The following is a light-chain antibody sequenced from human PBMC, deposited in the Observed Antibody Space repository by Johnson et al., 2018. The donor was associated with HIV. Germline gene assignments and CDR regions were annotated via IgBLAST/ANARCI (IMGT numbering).Light chain of an antibody. V-gene: IGLV1-47*01. CDR3: AAWDDSLNGFYV. J-gene: IGLJ1*01. CDR2: RNN. CDR1: SSNIGNNY. Sequence: QSVLTQPPSVSAAPGQKVTISCSGSSSNIGNNYVSWYQQLQGTAPKLLIYRNNQRPSGVPDRFSGSKSGTSASLAITGLQAEDEADYYCAAWDDSLNGFYVFGTGTKVTVL.